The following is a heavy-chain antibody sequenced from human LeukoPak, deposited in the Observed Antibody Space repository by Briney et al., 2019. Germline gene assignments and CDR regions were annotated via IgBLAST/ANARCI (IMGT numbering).Heavy chain of an antibody. CDR1: GGSISSGGYS. CDR3: AREGRIAAAGRYFDY. CDR2: IYHSGST. Sequence: PSETLSLTCAVSGGSISSGGYSWSWIRQPPGKGLEWIGYIYHSGSTYYNPSLKSRVTISVDTSKNQFSLKLSSVTAADTAVYYCAREGRIAAAGRYFDYWGQGTLVTVSS. V-gene: IGHV4-30-2*01. J-gene: IGHJ4*02. D-gene: IGHD6-13*01.